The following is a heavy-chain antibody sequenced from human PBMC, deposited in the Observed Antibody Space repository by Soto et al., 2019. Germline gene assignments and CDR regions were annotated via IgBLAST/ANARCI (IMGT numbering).Heavy chain of an antibody. V-gene: IGHV3-23*01. CDR1: GFTFSSYA. Sequence: EVQLLESGGGLVQPGGSLRLSCAASGFTFSSYAMSWVRQAPGKGLEWVSAISGSGGSTYYPDSVKGRFTITRDNSKHTLYLQMNRLRDDDTSVYYCAKRGMSPQQLAPNYYYYYYMYVWGKGTTVTVSS. CDR2: ISGSGGST. J-gene: IGHJ6*03. CDR3: AKRGMSPQQLAPNYYYYYYMYV. D-gene: IGHD6-6*01.